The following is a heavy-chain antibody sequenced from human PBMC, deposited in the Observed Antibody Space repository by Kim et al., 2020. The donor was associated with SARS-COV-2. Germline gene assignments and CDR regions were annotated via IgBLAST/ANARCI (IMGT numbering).Heavy chain of an antibody. CDR1: GYTFTSYG. J-gene: IGHJ4*02. CDR3: ARDPVPYKYSGGSGSLNAVDY. Sequence: ASVKVSCKASGYTFTSYGISWVRQAPGQGLEWMGWISAYNGNTNYAQKLQGRVTMTTDTSTSTAYMELRSLRSDDTAVYYCARDPVPYKYSGGSGSLNAVDYWGQGTLVTVSS. CDR2: ISAYNGNT. D-gene: IGHD1-26*01. V-gene: IGHV1-18*01.